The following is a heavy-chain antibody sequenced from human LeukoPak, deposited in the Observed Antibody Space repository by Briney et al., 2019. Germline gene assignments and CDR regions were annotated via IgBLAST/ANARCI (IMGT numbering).Heavy chain of an antibody. CDR1: GGSISSGGYY. CDR3: ARAPLQGGHNY. V-gene: IGHV4-30-2*01. Sequence: SQTLSLTCTVSGGSISSGGYYWSWIRQPPGKGLEWIGYIYHSGSTYYNPSLKSRVTISVDRSKNQFSLKLSSVTAADTAVYYCARAPLQGGHNYWGQGTLVTVSS. CDR2: IYHSGST. D-gene: IGHD5-24*01. J-gene: IGHJ4*02.